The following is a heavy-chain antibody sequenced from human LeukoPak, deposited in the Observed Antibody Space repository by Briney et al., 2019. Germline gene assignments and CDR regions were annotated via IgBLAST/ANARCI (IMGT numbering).Heavy chain of an antibody. CDR3: AKTVWFGELLDYFDY. D-gene: IGHD3-10*01. CDR1: GFTFSNSA. Sequence: GGSLRLSCAASGFTFSNSAMSWVRQAPGKGLEWVSAISGSGGSTYYADSVKGRFTISRDISKNTLYLQMNSLGAEDTAVYYCAKTVWFGELLDYFDYWGQGTLVTVSS. V-gene: IGHV3-23*01. J-gene: IGHJ4*02. CDR2: ISGSGGST.